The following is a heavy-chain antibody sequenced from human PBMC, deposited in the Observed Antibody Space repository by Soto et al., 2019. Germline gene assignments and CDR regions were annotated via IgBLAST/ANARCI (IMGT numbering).Heavy chain of an antibody. V-gene: IGHV4-4*02. J-gene: IGHJ4*02. CDR3: ARGGGIVVVTAPYDH. CDR2: IFHSGSA. CDR1: GGSISSTYW. D-gene: IGHD2-21*02. Sequence: SETLSLTCGVAGGSISSTYWWSWVRQSPGKRLEWIGEIFHSGSANYNPSLKSRVTISVDKSKNQFSLKLRSVTAADTAVYYCARGGGIVVVTAPYDHWGQGTLVTVSS.